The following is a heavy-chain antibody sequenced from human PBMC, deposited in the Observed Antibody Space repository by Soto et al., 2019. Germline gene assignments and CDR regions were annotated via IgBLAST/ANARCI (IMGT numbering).Heavy chain of an antibody. D-gene: IGHD6-19*01. CDR2: INAGNGNT. CDR1: GYTFTSYA. Sequence: AASVKVSCKASGYTFTSYAMHWVRQAPGQRLEWMGWINAGNGNTKYSQKFQGRVTITRDTSASTAYMELSSLRSEDTAVYYCASRIAVAGAGSPMDVWGQGTTVTVSS. CDR3: ASRIAVAGAGSPMDV. J-gene: IGHJ6*02. V-gene: IGHV1-3*01.